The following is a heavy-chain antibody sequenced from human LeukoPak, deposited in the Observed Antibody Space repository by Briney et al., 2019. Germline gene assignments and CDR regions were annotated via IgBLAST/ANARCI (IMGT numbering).Heavy chain of an antibody. CDR2: IYYSGST. J-gene: IGHJ4*02. CDR3: ARENSGSYREFDY. Sequence: SETLSLTCTVSGGSISSHYWSWIRQPPGKGLEWIGYIYYSGSTNYNPSLKSRVSMSVDTSKNQFSLKLSSVTAADTAVFYCARENSGSYREFDYWGQGTLVTVSS. CDR1: GGSISSHY. V-gene: IGHV4-59*11. D-gene: IGHD1-26*01.